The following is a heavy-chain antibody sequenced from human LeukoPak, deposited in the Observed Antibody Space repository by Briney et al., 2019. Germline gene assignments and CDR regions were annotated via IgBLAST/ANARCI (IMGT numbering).Heavy chain of an antibody. V-gene: IGHV3-30-3*01. CDR3: ASAIVATDQDPPFDY. J-gene: IGHJ4*02. CDR1: GGSVSSSH. D-gene: IGHD5-12*01. CDR2: ISYDGSNK. Sequence: LSLTCTVSGGSVSSSHYWGWIRQPPGKGLEWVAVISYDGSNKYYADSVKGRFTISRDNSKNTLYLQMNSLRADDTAVYYCASAIVATDQDPPFDYWGQGTLVTVSS.